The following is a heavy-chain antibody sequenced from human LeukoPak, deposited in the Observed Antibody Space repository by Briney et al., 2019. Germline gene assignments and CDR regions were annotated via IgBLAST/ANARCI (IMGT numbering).Heavy chain of an antibody. V-gene: IGHV3-30*19. J-gene: IGHJ4*02. CDR1: GFTFSSYG. Sequence: GGSLRLSCAASGFTFSSYGMHWVRQAPGKGLEWAAVISYDGSNKYYADSVKGRFTISRDNSKNTLYLQMNSLRAEDTAVYYCARPYDYVWGSPFDYWGQGTLVTVSS. D-gene: IGHD3-16*01. CDR3: ARPYDYVWGSPFDY. CDR2: ISYDGSNK.